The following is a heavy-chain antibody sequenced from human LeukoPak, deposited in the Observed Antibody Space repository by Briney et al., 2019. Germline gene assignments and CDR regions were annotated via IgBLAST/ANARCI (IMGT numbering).Heavy chain of an antibody. CDR1: GYTFTGYY. Sequence: GASVKVSCKASGYTFTGYYMHWVRQAPGQGLEWMGWINPNSGGTNYAQKFQGRVTMTRDTSISTAYMELSRLRSDDTAVYYCAREPIAARPYYYYFMDVWGKGTTVTVSS. CDR3: AREPIAARPYYYYFMDV. CDR2: INPNSGGT. J-gene: IGHJ6*03. V-gene: IGHV1-2*02. D-gene: IGHD6-6*01.